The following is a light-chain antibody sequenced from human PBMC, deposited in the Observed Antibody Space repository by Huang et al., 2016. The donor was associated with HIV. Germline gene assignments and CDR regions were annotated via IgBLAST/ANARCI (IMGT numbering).Light chain of an antibody. CDR3: QQYNNWPPT. J-gene: IGKJ2*01. Sequence: EIVMTQSPATLSVSPGERVTLSCRASQSVSSNFAWYQQKPGQAPRLLIYVASTRATGVPVRFSGSGSGTEFTLTISSLQSEDFTLYYCQQYNNWPPTFGQGTKLEIK. CDR1: QSVSSN. CDR2: VAS. V-gene: IGKV3-15*01.